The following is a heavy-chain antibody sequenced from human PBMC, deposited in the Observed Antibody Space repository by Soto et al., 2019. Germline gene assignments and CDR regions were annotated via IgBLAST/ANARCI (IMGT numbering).Heavy chain of an antibody. J-gene: IGHJ4*02. CDR1: GFTFSNYD. Sequence: EVQLVESGGDLVQPGGSLRLSCAASGFTFSNYDMHWVRQATGKSLEWVSTISTAGNTYSPGSVKGRCTISRENAKNSFYLQMNSLRVDDTAVYYCARGRDSGLYYFDYWGQGTLVTVSS. D-gene: IGHD2-21*01. CDR2: ISTAGNT. CDR3: ARGRDSGLYYFDY. V-gene: IGHV3-13*01.